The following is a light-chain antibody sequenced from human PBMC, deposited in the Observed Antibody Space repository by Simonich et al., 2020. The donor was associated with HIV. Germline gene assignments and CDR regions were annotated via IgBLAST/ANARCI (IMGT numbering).Light chain of an antibody. Sequence: NFMLTQPHSVSESPGKTVTISCTRSSGSIASNYVQWYQQRPGTSPTIVIYEDDLRPSRVPDLFSGSIDSSSNAASLTISGLKTEDEADYFCQSYDSSNAVFGGGTQLTVL. CDR2: EDD. J-gene: IGLJ7*01. CDR1: SGSIASNY. V-gene: IGLV6-57*01. CDR3: QSYDSSNAV.